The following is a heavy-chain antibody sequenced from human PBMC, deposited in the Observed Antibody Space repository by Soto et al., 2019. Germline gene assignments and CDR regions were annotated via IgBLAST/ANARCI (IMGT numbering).Heavy chain of an antibody. V-gene: IGHV4-34*01. CDR1: GGSFSGYY. CDR2: INHSGST. CDR3: ARLTAAIDP. J-gene: IGHJ5*02. D-gene: IGHD2-15*01. Sequence: PSETLSLTCAVYGGSFSGYYWSWIRQPPGKGLEWIGEINHSGSTNYNPSLKSRVTISVDTSKNQFSLKLSSVTAADTAVYYCARLTAAIDPWGQGTLVTVSS.